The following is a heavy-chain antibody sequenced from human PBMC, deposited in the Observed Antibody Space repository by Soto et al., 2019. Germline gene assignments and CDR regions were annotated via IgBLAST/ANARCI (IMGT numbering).Heavy chain of an antibody. CDR1: GYTFISYG. V-gene: IGHV1-18*01. CDR2: ISGYNGNT. Sequence: GASVKVSCKASGYTFISYGVTWVRQAPGQGLEWMGWISGYNGNTNYAQNLQGRVTMTIDTSTSTAYMELRSLRSDDTAVYYCARGVGATSFDYWGQGTLVTVPQ. D-gene: IGHD1-26*01. CDR3: ARGVGATSFDY. J-gene: IGHJ4*02.